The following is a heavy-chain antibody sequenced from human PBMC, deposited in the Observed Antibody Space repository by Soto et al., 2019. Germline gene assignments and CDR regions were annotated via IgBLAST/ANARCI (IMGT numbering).Heavy chain of an antibody. V-gene: IGHV1-46*01. CDR2: INPSGGST. J-gene: IGHJ6*02. D-gene: IGHD2-2*01. Sequence: ASVKVSCKASGYTFTSYYMHWVRQAPGQGLEWMGIINPSGGSTSYAQKFQGRVTMTRDTSTSTVYMELSSLRSEDTAVYYCARARCISTSCYAGYYYGMDVWGQGTTVTVSS. CDR3: ARARCISTSCYAGYYYGMDV. CDR1: GYTFTSYY.